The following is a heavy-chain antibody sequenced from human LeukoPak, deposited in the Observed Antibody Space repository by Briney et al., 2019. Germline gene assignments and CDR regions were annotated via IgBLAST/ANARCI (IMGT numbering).Heavy chain of an antibody. V-gene: IGHV4-30-2*01. J-gene: IGHJ5*02. CDR3: ARSYGSGMFVEFDP. Sequence: SETLSLTCTVSGGSISSGSYYWSWIRQPPGKGLEWIGYIYHSGSTYYNPSLKSRVTISVDRSKNQFSLKLSSVTAADTAVYYCARSYGSGMFVEFDPWGQGTLVTVSS. D-gene: IGHD3-10*01. CDR2: IYHSGST. CDR1: GGSISSGSYY.